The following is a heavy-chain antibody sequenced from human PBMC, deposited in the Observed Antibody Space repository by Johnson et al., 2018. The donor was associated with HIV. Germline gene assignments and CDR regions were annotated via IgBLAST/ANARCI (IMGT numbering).Heavy chain of an antibody. CDR1: GFTVSSNY. CDR3: AREN. CDR2: ISYDGSNK. Sequence: QVQLVESGGGLIQPGGSLRLSCAASGFTVSSNYMSWVRQAPGKGLEWVAVISYDGSNKYYADSVKGRFTISRDNSKNTLYLQMNSLRAEDTAVYYCARENWGQGTMVTVSS. V-gene: IGHV3-30*03. J-gene: IGHJ3*01.